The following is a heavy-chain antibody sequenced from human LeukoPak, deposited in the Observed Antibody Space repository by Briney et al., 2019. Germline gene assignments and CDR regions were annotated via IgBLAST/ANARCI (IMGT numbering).Heavy chain of an antibody. CDR1: SYTISRGYH. CDR3: ARDPRGGNNWFDP. D-gene: IGHD3-16*01. Sequence: ASETLSLTCGVSSYTISRGYHWGWIRQPPGKGLEWIGSIYHSGTTFYSPSLKSRLTMSVDTSENEFSLKLNSVTAADTAVYYCARDPRGGNNWFDPWGQGTQVTVSS. J-gene: IGHJ5*02. CDR2: IYHSGTT. V-gene: IGHV4-38-2*02.